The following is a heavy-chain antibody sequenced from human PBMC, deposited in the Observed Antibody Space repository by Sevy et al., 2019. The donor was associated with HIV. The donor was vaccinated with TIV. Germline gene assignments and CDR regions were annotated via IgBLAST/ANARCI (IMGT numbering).Heavy chain of an antibody. CDR3: VRYRSGYYWYFDL. CDR2: TYYRSKWYS. D-gene: IGHD6-19*01. V-gene: IGHV6-1*01. J-gene: IGHJ2*01. CDR1: GDSVSSNSAA. Sequence: KQSQTLSLTCAISGDSVSSNSAAWTWIRQSPSRGLEWLGRTYYRSKWYSDYADSVKRPLTITPDTDKNQISLQLHSVTPEDTAVYYCVRYRSGYYWYFDLWGRGTLVTVSS.